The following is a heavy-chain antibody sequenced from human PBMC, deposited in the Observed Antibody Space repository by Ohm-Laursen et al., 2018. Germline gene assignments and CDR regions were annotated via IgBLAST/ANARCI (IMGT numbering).Heavy chain of an antibody. V-gene: IGHV3-48*03. Sequence: SLRLSCSASGFTFSSHEMNWVRQAPGKGLEWVSYISSSGSTIYYADSVKGRFTISRDNAKNSLYLQMNSLRAEDTAVYYCARGRGGVGRYYYYYGMDVWGQGTTVTVSS. D-gene: IGHD3-16*01. CDR2: ISSSGSTI. CDR1: GFTFSSHE. J-gene: IGHJ6*02. CDR3: ARGRGGVGRYYYYYGMDV.